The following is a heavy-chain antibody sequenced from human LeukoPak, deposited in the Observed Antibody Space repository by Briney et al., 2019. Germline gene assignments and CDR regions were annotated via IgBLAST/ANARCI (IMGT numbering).Heavy chain of an antibody. D-gene: IGHD6-19*01. CDR2: IYYSGST. CDR3: ARDVSGWPPAPHFDY. CDR1: GGSISSYY. Sequence: PSETLSLTCTVSGGSISSYYWSWIRQPPGKGLEWIGYIYYSGSTNYNPPLKSRVTISVDTSKNQFSLKLSSVTAADTAVYYCARDVSGWPPAPHFDYWGQGTVVTVSS. V-gene: IGHV4-59*01. J-gene: IGHJ4*02.